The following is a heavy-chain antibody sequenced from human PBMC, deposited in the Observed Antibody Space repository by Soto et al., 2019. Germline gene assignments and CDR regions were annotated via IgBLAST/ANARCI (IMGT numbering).Heavy chain of an antibody. J-gene: IGHJ6*02. CDR2: ISYTGRT. V-gene: IGHV4-61*03. CDR1: GDSVTSGSYY. CDR3: AREWGLLPYYVMNV. Sequence: TLSLTCIVSGDSVTSGSYYWTWLRQPPGKGLEWIGYISYTGRTKYNPSLQSRVTISVDTSKNDFSLNLSSVTAADTAVYFCAREWGLLPYYVMNVWGHGTAVTSP. D-gene: IGHD7-27*01.